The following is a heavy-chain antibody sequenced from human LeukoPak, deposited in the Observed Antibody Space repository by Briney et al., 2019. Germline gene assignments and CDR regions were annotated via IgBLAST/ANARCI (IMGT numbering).Heavy chain of an antibody. CDR1: GYIFTDYY. V-gene: IGHV1/OR15-1*04. Sequence: ASVKVSCKASGYIFTDYYMHWVRQAPGQELGWMGRINPNSGGTNYAQKFQGRVTMTRDTSTSTVYMELSSLRSEDTAVYYCARVKWLLSRYFDYWGQGTLVTVSS. CDR3: ARVKWLLSRYFDY. CDR2: INPNSGGT. J-gene: IGHJ4*02. D-gene: IGHD3-3*01.